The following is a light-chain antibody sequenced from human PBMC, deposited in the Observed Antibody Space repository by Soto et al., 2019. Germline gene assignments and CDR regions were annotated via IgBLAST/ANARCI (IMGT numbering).Light chain of an antibody. CDR2: WAS. Sequence: DIVMTQSPESLAVSLGERATINCKSSQSVLYSSNNKNYLAWYQQKPGQPPKLLISWASTRESGVPDRFSGSGSATDFTLTISSLQAEDVAVYYCQQYSTSWWTFGQGTKLEIK. CDR3: QQYSTSWWT. CDR1: QSVLYSSNNKNY. V-gene: IGKV4-1*01. J-gene: IGKJ2*02.